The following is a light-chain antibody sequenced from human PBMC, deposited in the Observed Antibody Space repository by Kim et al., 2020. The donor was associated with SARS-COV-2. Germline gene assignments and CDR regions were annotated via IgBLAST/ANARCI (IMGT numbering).Light chain of an antibody. CDR1: QSISTY. CDR2: AAS. V-gene: IGKV1-39*01. J-gene: IGKJ1*01. CDR3: QQSYSTPPT. Sequence: DIQMTQSPSSLSASVGDRVTITCRASQSISTYLNWYQQKPGIAPNLLIYAASTLHSGVPSRFSGSGSGTDFTLTISSLQPEDFATYYCQQSYSTPPTFGQGTKVDIK.